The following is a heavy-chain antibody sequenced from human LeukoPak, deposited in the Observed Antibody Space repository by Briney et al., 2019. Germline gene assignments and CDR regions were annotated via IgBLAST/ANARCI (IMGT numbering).Heavy chain of an antibody. Sequence: PSETLSLTCAVYGGSFSGYYWSWIRQPPGKGLEWIGEINHSGSTNYNPSLKSRVTMSVDTSKNQFSLKLSSVTAADTAVYYCARGSVVPAAIVRDLAFDIWGQGTMVTVSS. D-gene: IGHD2-2*02. J-gene: IGHJ3*02. V-gene: IGHV4-34*01. CDR3: ARGSVVPAAIVRDLAFDI. CDR1: GGSFSGYY. CDR2: INHSGST.